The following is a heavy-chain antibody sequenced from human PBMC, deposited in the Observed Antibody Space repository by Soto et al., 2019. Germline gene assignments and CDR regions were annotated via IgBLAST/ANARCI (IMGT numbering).Heavy chain of an antibody. CDR1: GYTLTELS. CDR3: ATDLGAAGTMALETKIFDY. Sequence: GASVKVSCKVSGYTLTELSMHWVRQAPGKGLEWMGGFDPEDGETIYAQKFQGRVTMTEDTSTDTAYMELSSLRSEDTAVYYCATDLGAAGTMALETKIFDYWGQGTLVTVSS. D-gene: IGHD6-13*01. V-gene: IGHV1-24*01. CDR2: FDPEDGET. J-gene: IGHJ4*02.